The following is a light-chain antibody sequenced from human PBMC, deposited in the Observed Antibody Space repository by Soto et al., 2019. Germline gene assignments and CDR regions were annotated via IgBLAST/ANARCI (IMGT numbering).Light chain of an antibody. CDR2: AAS. V-gene: IGKV1-27*01. CDR3: QKYNSAPLT. Sequence: DIQMTQYPSSLSESLGDRVTITCRASQGIGGYLAWFQQKPGKVPKLLIYAASALQSGVPSRFSGSGSGTDFTLTISSLQPEDFATYYCQKYNSAPLTFGGGTKVEIK. J-gene: IGKJ4*01. CDR1: QGIGGY.